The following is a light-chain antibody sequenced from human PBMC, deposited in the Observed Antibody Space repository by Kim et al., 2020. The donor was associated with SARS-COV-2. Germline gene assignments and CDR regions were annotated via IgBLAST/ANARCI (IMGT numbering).Light chain of an antibody. CDR1: QSTSNW. J-gene: IGKJ1*01. V-gene: IGKV1-5*01. CDR3: QQYNSYSAT. Sequence: DIQMTQSPSTLSASVGDRVTITCRASQSTSNWLAWYQQKPGNAPKLLIYGASSLKSGVPSRFSGSGYGTEFTLTISSLQPEDFATYYCQQYNSYSATFGQGTKVDIK. CDR2: GAS.